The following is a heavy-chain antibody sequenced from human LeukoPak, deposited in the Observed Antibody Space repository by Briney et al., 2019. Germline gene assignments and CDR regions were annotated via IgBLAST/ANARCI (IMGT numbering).Heavy chain of an antibody. CDR1: GGSIDVT. Sequence: PGTLSLTCGVSGGSIDVTGVGSVRPQGRGWSGLGEISHSGTTNYNPSLRSRVTMFLDRANNQFSLSLTSVTAADSAVYYCTRENRPFCPFAYWGQGVLVTVSS. J-gene: IGHJ4*02. CDR3: TRENRPFCPFAY. V-gene: IGHV4-4*03. D-gene: IGHD2/OR15-2a*01. CDR2: ISHSGTT.